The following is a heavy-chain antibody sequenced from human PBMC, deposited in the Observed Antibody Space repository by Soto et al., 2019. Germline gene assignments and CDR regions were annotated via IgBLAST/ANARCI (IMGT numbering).Heavy chain of an antibody. V-gene: IGHV4-34*01. J-gene: IGHJ1*01. D-gene: IGHD6-6*01. CDR1: GGSLSGYY. CDR2: INHSGST. Sequence: AVYGGSLSGYYWSWIRQPPGKGLEWIGEINHSGSTNYNPSLKSRVTISVDTSKNQFSLKLSSVTAADTAVYYCARGGSRSISIARGGSESILHRGQGTLGTVSS. CDR3: ARGGSRSISIARGGSESILH.